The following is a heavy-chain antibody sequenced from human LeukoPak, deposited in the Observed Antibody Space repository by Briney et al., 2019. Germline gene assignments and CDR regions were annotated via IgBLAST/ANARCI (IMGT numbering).Heavy chain of an antibody. D-gene: IGHD3-9*01. V-gene: IGHV3-30*18. CDR1: GFTFKNYG. CDR2: ISYDGSIK. J-gene: IGHJ4*02. CDR3: AKVYFDILTGYYRGPNFDY. Sequence: GGSVRLSCAASGFTFKNYGMHWVRQAPGKGLEWVAVISYDGSIKYYADSVKGRFTISRYNSKNTLYLQMDTLRAEDSAVYYCAKVYFDILTGYYRGPNFDYWGQGTLVTVSS.